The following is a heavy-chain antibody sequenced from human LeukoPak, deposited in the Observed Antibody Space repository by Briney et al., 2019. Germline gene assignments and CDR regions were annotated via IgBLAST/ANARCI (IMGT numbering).Heavy chain of an antibody. CDR2: ISGSGGST. V-gene: IGHV3-23*01. D-gene: IGHD2-15*01. Sequence: GGSLTLSCAASGFTFSSYPMSWLRQAPGKGMEWVSTISGSGGSTYYADSVKGRFTISRDNSKNTVYLQLNSLRAEDTAVYYCAKRPYCSGAVCYHIDYWGQGTLVTVSS. J-gene: IGHJ4*02. CDR3: AKRPYCSGAVCYHIDY. CDR1: GFTFSSYP.